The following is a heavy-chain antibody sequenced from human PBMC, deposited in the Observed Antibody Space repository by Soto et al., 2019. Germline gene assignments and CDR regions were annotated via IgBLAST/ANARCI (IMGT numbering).Heavy chain of an antibody. Sequence: PSETLSLTCTVSGGSISSSTYYWGWIRQPPGKGLEWIGETHHSGSTYYNPSLKSRVTISADTSSNQFSLKLNSVTAADTAVYYCARTTAAIHLNYWSQGTLVTVSS. CDR2: THHSGST. CDR3: ARTTAAIHLNY. D-gene: IGHD2-21*02. V-gene: IGHV4-39*01. J-gene: IGHJ4*02. CDR1: GGSISSSTYY.